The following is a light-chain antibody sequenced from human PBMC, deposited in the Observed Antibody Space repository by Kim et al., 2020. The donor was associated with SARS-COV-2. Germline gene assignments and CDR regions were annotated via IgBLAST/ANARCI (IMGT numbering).Light chain of an antibody. V-gene: IGLV1-40*01. CDR3: QSYDSSLSAHVV. J-gene: IGLJ2*01. CDR2: GNS. Sequence: VTISCTGRSSNIGAGYDVHWYQQLPGTAPKLLIYGNSNRPSGVPDRFSGSKSGTSASLAITGLQAEDEADYYCQSYDSSLSAHVVFGGGTQLTVL. CDR1: SSNIGAGYD.